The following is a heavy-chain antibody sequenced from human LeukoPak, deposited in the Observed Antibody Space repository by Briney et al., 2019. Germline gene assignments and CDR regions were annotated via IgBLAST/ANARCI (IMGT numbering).Heavy chain of an antibody. CDR2: IYYSGST. D-gene: IGHD3-22*01. CDR3: ARGDETYYYDSSGSYFDY. V-gene: IGHV4-31*03. Sequence: SETLSLTCTVSGGSISSGGYYWSWIRQHPGKGLEGIGYIYYSGSTYYNPSIKSRVTISVDTSKNQFSLKLSSVTAADTAVYYCARGDETYYYDSSGSYFDYWGQGTLVTVSS. J-gene: IGHJ4*02. CDR1: GGSISSGGYY.